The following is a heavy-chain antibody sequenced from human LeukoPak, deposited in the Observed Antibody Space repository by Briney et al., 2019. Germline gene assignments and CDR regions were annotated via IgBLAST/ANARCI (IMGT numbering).Heavy chain of an antibody. Sequence: SETLSLTCAVYGGSFSGYYWSWTRQPPGKGLEWIGEINHSGSTNYNPSLKSRVTISVDTSKNQFSLKLSSVTAADTAVYYCARGLPNHFWSGYYRPSWFDPWGQGTLVTVSS. V-gene: IGHV4-34*01. CDR2: INHSGST. CDR1: GGSFSGYY. CDR3: ARGLPNHFWSGYYRPSWFDP. J-gene: IGHJ5*02. D-gene: IGHD3-3*02.